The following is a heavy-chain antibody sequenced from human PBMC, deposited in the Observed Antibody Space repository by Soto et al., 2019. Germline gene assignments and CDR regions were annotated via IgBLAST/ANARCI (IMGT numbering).Heavy chain of an antibody. CDR3: ARDVEAGSGWYGGFGY. CDR2: ISSSGSTI. CDR1: GFTFSSYE. D-gene: IGHD6-19*01. Sequence: LRLSCAASGFTFSSYEMNWVRQAPGKGLEWVSYISSSGSTIYYADSVKGRFTISRDNAKNSLYLQMNSLRAEDTAVYYCARDVEAGSGWYGGFGYWGQGTLVTVSS. J-gene: IGHJ4*02. V-gene: IGHV3-48*03.